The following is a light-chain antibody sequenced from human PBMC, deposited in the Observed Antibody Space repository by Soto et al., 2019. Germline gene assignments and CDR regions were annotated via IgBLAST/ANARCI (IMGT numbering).Light chain of an antibody. CDR1: QSINTY. J-gene: IGKJ1*01. CDR2: AAS. Sequence: DIQMTQSPSSLSASVGDRVTITCRASQSINTYLNWYQQKPGKAPNLLISAASVLLSGVPSRFSGSGSGTDFTLTIRGLQPEDFATYYCQQTYNTPRTFGQGTKVEVK. V-gene: IGKV1-39*01. CDR3: QQTYNTPRT.